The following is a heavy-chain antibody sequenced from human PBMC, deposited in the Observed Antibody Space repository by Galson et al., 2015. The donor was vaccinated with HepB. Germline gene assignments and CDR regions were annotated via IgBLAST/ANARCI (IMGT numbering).Heavy chain of an antibody. CDR3: ARDLQVQLPPSDALDV. J-gene: IGHJ3*01. CDR2: VARESLAI. V-gene: IGHV3-11*01. D-gene: IGHD1-26*01. CDR1: GFVISGSH. Sequence: SLRLSCAASGFVISGSHMAWIRQPPGKGLEWVSYVARESLAIYHEDSVKGRVIASRDDAANPVYLKMNSLRAEDTAVYYCARDLQVQLPPSDALDVWGPGPMLIVSS.